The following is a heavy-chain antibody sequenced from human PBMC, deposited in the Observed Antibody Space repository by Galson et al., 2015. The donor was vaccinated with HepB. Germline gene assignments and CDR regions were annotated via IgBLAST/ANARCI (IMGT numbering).Heavy chain of an antibody. CDR3: AKERQPWLVKSTSDH. V-gene: IGHV3-30*18. D-gene: IGHD6-19*01. CDR2: TSYAGANK. J-gene: IGHJ4*02. Sequence: SLRLSCAASGFTFSDYGMHWVRQAPGRGLEWVAATSYAGANKDYADSVQGRFIISRDNSRNTLYLEMNSLRPADTAFYFCAKERQPWLVKSTSDHWGQGTLLTVSS. CDR1: GFTFSDYG.